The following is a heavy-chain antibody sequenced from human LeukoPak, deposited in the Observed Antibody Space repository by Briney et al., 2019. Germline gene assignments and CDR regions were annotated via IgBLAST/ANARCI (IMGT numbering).Heavy chain of an antibody. Sequence: GASVKVSCKASGYTFTSYGISWVRQAPGQGLEWMGWISAYNGNTNYAQKFQGRVTMTRDTSISTAYMELSSLRPEDTAVCYCARGTVGATTDYWGQGTLVTVSS. J-gene: IGHJ4*02. V-gene: IGHV1-18*01. CDR2: ISAYNGNT. CDR3: ARGTVGATTDY. CDR1: GYTFTSYG. D-gene: IGHD1-26*01.